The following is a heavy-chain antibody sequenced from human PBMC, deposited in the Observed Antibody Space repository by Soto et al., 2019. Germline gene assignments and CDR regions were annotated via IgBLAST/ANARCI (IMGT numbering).Heavy chain of an antibody. V-gene: IGHV1-69*06. Sequence: SVKVSGKASEHTFRNYAISCLRQAPGQGLEWMGGIFPIFGTANYAQKFQGRVTISADTSANTVYLELSSLRSEDTAVYYCASTKYDSSAYYYSYLGLWGRGTLVTVSS. CDR1: EHTFRNYA. J-gene: IGHJ2*01. D-gene: IGHD3-22*01. CDR3: ASTKYDSSAYYYSYLGL. CDR2: IFPIFGTA.